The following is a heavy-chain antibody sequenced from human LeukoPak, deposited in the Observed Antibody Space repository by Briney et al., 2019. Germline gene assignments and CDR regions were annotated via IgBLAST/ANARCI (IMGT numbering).Heavy chain of an antibody. D-gene: IGHD6-13*01. CDR1: GFSFRNYW. Sequence: GGSLRLSCAASGFSFRNYWMSWVRQAPGKGLEWVANINQDGSEKYYVDSVKGRFTISRDNAKNSLYLRMNSLRAEDTAVYYCARDIEPAGIMWDYWGQGTLVTVSS. J-gene: IGHJ4*02. CDR2: INQDGSEK. V-gene: IGHV3-7*05. CDR3: ARDIEPAGIMWDY.